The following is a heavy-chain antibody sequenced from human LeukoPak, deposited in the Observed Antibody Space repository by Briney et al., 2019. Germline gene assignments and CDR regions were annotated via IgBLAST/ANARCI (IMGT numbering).Heavy chain of an antibody. CDR3: VSSSWYFISLFDY. V-gene: IGHV3-30-3*01. CDR2: VSYDGSNK. D-gene: IGHD6-13*01. J-gene: IGHJ4*02. CDR1: GFTFSSYA. Sequence: GGSLRLSCAASGFTFSSYAMHWVRQAPGKGLEWVAVVSYDGSNKYYADSVKGRFTISRDNSKNPLYLQMNSLRAEDTAVYYCVSSSWYFISLFDYWGQGTLVTVSS.